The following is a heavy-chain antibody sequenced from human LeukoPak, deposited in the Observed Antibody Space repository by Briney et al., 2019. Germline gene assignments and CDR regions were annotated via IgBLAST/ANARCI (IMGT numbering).Heavy chain of an antibody. D-gene: IGHD3-22*01. CDR2: IRSSGSTI. CDR1: GFTFSDYY. J-gene: IGHJ4*02. CDR3: ARAYYYDSSGAFDY. Sequence: GGSLRLSCAASGFTFSDYYMSWIRQAPGKGLEGVSNIRSSGSTIYIADSVKGRFTISRDNAKNSLYLQMNSLRAEDTAVYYCARAYYYDSSGAFDYWGQGTLVTVSS. V-gene: IGHV3-11*04.